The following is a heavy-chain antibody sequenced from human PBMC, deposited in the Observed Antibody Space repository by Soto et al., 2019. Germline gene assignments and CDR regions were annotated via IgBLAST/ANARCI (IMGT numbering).Heavy chain of an antibody. V-gene: IGHV3-33*01. D-gene: IGHD6-19*01. CDR2: IWYDGRNK. CDR3: ARDGSPRIAVAGYYYYYGMDV. CDR1: GFTFTTYG. J-gene: IGHJ6*02. Sequence: QVQLVESGGGVVQPGRSLRLSCAASGFTFTTYGLHWVRQPPGKGLEWVAVIWYDGRNKYYADSVKGRFTISRDNSNNTLYLQMNSLRPEDTAVYYCARDGSPRIAVAGYYYYYGMDVWGRGTTVTVSS.